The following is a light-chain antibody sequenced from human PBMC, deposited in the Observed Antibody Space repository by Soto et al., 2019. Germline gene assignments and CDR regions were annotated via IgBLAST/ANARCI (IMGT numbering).Light chain of an antibody. Sequence: QSALTQPPSASGSPGQSVTISCTGTSNDVGGYNYVSWYQQHPGKAPKLMIYEVTKRPSGVPDRFSGSKSGNTASLTVSGLQAEDEADYYCCSLTTSHTYVFGSGTKLTVL. J-gene: IGLJ1*01. CDR3: CSLTTSHTYV. CDR1: SNDVGGYNY. CDR2: EVT. V-gene: IGLV2-8*01.